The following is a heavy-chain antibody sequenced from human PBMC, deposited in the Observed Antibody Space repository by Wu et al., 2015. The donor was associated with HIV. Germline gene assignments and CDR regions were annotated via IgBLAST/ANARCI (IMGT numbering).Heavy chain of an antibody. CDR1: GYTFTSYD. CDR2: MNPNSGNT. V-gene: IGHV1-8*01. D-gene: IGHD3-22*01. J-gene: IGHJ5*02. Sequence: QVQLVQSGAEVKKPGASVKVSCKASGYTFTSYDINWVRQATGQGLEWMGWMNPNSGNTGYAQKFQGRVTMTRNTSISTAYMELSSLRSEDTAVYYCARVPQSYDGSGYNWFDPWGQGTLVTVSS. CDR3: ARVPQSYDGSGYNWFDP.